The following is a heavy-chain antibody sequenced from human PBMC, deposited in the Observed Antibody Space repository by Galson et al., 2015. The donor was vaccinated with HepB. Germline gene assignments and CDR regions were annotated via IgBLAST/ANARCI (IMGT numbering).Heavy chain of an antibody. J-gene: IGHJ6*02. CDR3: ARGLGYCSSTSCLHYYGMDV. CDR1: GGTFSSYA. D-gene: IGHD2-2*01. Sequence: SVKVSCKASGGTFSSYAISWVRQAPGQGLEWMGRIIPILGIANYAQKFQGRVTITADKSTSTAYMELSSLRSEDTAVYYCARGLGYCSSTSCLHYYGMDVWGQGTTVTVSS. V-gene: IGHV1-69*04. CDR2: IIPILGIA.